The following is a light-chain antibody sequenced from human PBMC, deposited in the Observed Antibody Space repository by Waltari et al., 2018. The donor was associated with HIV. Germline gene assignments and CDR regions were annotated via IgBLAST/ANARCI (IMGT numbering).Light chain of an antibody. CDR3: QSYDSARSGSV. CDR1: SSNIGAGYD. Sequence: QSVLTQPPSVSGAPGQRVTISCTGSSSNIGAGYDVHWYQQLPGTAPKLFIYANDNRPSGVLDRFSGSKSGTSSALAITGLQAEDDADYYCQSYDSARSGSVFGGGTKLTVL. J-gene: IGLJ2*01. CDR2: AND. V-gene: IGLV1-40*01.